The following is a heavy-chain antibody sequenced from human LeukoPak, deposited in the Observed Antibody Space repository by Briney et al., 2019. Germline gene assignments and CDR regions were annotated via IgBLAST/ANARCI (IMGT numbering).Heavy chain of an antibody. D-gene: IGHD4/OR15-4a*01. CDR2: IYYSGST. Sequence: SETLSLTCTVSGGSISSYYWSWIRQPPGKGLEYIAYIYYSGSTNYNPSLNSRVTTSVDTPKNQFSLKLSSVTAADTAVYYCASILYGANGFDYWGQGTLVTVSS. V-gene: IGHV4-59*01. J-gene: IGHJ4*02. CDR1: GGSISSYY. CDR3: ASILYGANGFDY.